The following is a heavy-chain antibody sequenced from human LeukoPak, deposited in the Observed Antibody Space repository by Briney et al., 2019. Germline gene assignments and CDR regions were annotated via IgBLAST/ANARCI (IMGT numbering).Heavy chain of an antibody. V-gene: IGHV3-23*01. Sequence: GSLRLSCAASGFTFSSYAMSWVRQAPGKGLEWVPAISGSGGSTYYADSAKGGFTISRDNSKNTLYLQMNSLRAEDTAVYYCAKVRRITMVRDAFDYWGQGTLVTVSS. CDR2: ISGSGGST. CDR1: GFTFSSYA. J-gene: IGHJ4*02. CDR3: AKVRRITMVRDAFDY. D-gene: IGHD3-10*01.